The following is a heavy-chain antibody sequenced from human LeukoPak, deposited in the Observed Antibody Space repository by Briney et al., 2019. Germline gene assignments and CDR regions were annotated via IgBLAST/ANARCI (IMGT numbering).Heavy chain of an antibody. J-gene: IGHJ4*02. CDR1: GLTDSSNY. Sequence: GGSLRLSCAASGLTDSSNYINWVRQAPGKGLEWVSVISKGVTTHYADSVKGRFTSSSDNSKNTVFLQMNSLRAEDTAIYYCILTTVTTSIEYWGQGTLVTVSS. D-gene: IGHD4-17*01. CDR3: ILTTVTTSIEY. V-gene: IGHV3-53*01. CDR2: ISKGVTT.